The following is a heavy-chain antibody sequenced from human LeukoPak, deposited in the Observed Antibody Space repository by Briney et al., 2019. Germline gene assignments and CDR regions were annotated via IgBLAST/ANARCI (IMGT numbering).Heavy chain of an antibody. V-gene: IGHV1-2*02. D-gene: IGHD3-22*01. CDR3: ARVNNYYDSSGYLYYFDY. J-gene: IGHJ4*02. Sequence: ASVKVSCKASAYTFTGYFMHWVRQAPGQGLEWMGWINPNSGGTNYAQNFQGRLTMTRDTSISTAYMGLSRLRSDDTAVYYCARVNNYYDSSGYLYYFDYWGQGTLVTVSS. CDR2: INPNSGGT. CDR1: AYTFTGYF.